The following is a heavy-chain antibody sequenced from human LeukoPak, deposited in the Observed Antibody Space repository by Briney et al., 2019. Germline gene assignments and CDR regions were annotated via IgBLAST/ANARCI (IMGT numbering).Heavy chain of an antibody. CDR2: INWNGGST. CDR1: GFTFDDYG. V-gene: IGHV3-20*04. Sequence: GGSLRLSCAASGFTFDDYGMSWVRHAPGKGLELVSGINWNGGSTGYADSVKGRFTISRDNAKNSLYLQMNSLRAEDTALYYCARGGITIFGVVSYMDVWGKGTTVTVSS. CDR3: ARGGITIFGVVSYMDV. J-gene: IGHJ6*03. D-gene: IGHD3-3*01.